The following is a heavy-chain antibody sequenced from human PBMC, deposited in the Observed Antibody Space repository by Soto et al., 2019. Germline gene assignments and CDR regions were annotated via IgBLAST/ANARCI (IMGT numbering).Heavy chain of an antibody. Sequence: QITLKESGPTLVKPTQTLTLTCTLSGFSLSTSGVGVGWIRQPPGKALEWLALIYWDEDKRYSPSLKSRLTITKATSTNEEVLNMTNMDPGDTGTYYCATKGGRGAGMAVWGQGATVTVSS. V-gene: IGHV2-5*02. CDR3: ATKGGRGAGMAV. J-gene: IGHJ6*02. CDR1: GFSLSTSGVG. CDR2: IYWDEDK. D-gene: IGHD2-15*01.